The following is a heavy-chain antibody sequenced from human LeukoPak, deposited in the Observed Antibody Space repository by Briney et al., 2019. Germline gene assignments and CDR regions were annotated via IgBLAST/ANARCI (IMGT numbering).Heavy chain of an antibody. CDR1: GFTSSTYA. CDR3: AISGYSSGWYYFDD. Sequence: GGSLTLSCAASGFTSSTYAMSWVRQAPGKGLEWVSGISGRGDSTYYADSVKGRLTISRDNPKNTLHLQMESLRAEDTAVYYCAISGYSSGWYYFDDWGQGTLVTVSS. V-gene: IGHV3-23*01. D-gene: IGHD6-19*01. CDR2: ISGRGDST. J-gene: IGHJ4*02.